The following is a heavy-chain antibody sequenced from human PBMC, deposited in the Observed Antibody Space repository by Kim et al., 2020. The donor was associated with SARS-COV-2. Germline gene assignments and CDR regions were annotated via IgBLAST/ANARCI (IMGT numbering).Heavy chain of an antibody. V-gene: IGHV1-8*01. J-gene: IGHJ5*02. D-gene: IGHD3-9*01. CDR3: ARAGRYFDWLRTTLHRNWFDP. CDR2: MNPTSGNT. Sequence: GWMNPTSGNTGYAQKFQGRVTMTRNTSISTAYMELSSLRSEDTAVYYCARAGRYFDWLRTTLHRNWFDPWGQGTLVTVSS.